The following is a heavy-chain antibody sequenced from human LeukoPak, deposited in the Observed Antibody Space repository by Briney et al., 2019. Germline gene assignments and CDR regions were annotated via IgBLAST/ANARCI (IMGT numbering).Heavy chain of an antibody. J-gene: IGHJ4*02. CDR1: GFSFSRYY. Sequence: GGSLRLSCAASGFSFSRYYMSWVRQTPGKALEWISYIPTSGISVQYADSVRGRFTASRDDAKNSLHLQMNSLRAEDTAVYYCMAESSSPWEGYWGQGTLVTVSS. D-gene: IGHD6-6*01. CDR2: IPTSGISV. CDR3: MAESSSPWEGY. V-gene: IGHV3-11*04.